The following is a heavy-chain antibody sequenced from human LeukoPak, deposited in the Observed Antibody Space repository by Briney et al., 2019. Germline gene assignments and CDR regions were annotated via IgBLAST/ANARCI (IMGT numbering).Heavy chain of an antibody. J-gene: IGHJ3*02. V-gene: IGHV3-11*01. CDR3: ASPILYDRGGNAFDI. CDR2: ISSSGSTI. Sequence: GGSLRLSCAASGFTFSDYYMSWIRQAPGKGLEWVSYISSSGSTIYYADSVKGRFTISRDNAKNSLYLQMNSLRAEDTAVYYCASPILYDRGGNAFDIWGQGTMVTASS. CDR1: GFTFSDYY. D-gene: IGHD3-22*01.